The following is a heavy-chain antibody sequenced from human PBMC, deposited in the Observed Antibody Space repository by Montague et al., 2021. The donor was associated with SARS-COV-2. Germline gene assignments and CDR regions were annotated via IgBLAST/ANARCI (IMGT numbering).Heavy chain of an antibody. CDR1: SGSFSGYY. CDR3: ARGVAPSNHVDY. V-gene: IGHV4-34*01. CDR2: INHIGYT. J-gene: IGHJ4*02. D-gene: IGHD1-14*01. Sequence: SETLSLTCSVYSGSFSGYYWTWLRQPPGKGLEWIGEINHIGYTTYNPSLTSRVTISVVTSDNQFSLKLTSVTAADTSVYYCARGVAPSNHVDYWGQGTLVTVSS.